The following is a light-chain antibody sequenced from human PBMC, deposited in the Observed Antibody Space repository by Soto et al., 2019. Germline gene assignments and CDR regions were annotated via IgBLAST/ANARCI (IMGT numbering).Light chain of an antibody. CDR1: QSVSGS. CDR2: DAS. Sequence: EIVLTQSPATLSLSPGERATLSCRASQSVSGSLAWYQQKPGQAPRLLIYDASNRATGIPARFSGSGSGTDFTLTISSLEPEDVALYYCQQRSNWVYTFGQGTKLEIK. V-gene: IGKV3-11*01. J-gene: IGKJ2*01. CDR3: QQRSNWVYT.